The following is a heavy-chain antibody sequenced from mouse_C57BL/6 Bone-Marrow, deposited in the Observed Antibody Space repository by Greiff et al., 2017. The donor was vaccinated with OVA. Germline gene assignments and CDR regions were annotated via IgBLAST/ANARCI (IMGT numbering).Heavy chain of an antibody. CDR1: GYTFTSYG. V-gene: IGHV1-81*01. CDR2: IYPRSGNT. D-gene: IGHD1-1*01. J-gene: IGHJ4*01. CDR3: ATDYYGSSYDAMDY. Sequence: QVQLKQSGAELARPGASVKLSCKASGYTFTSYGISWVKQRTGQGLEWIGEIYPRSGNTYYNEKFKGKATLTADKSSSTAYMELRSLTSEDSAVYFCATDYYGSSYDAMDYWGQGTSVTVSS.